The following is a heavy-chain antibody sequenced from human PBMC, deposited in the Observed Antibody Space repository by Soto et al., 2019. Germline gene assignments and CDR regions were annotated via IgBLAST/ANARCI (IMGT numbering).Heavy chain of an antibody. J-gene: IGHJ6*02. CDR2: IISIFGTA. CDR1: GGTFSSYA. Sequence: VASVKVSCKASGGTFSSYAISWVRQAPGQGLEWMGGIISIFGTANYAQKFQGRVTITADESTSTAYMELSSLRSEDTAVYYCAGPGDYYYYYGMDVWGQGTTVTVSS. V-gene: IGHV1-69*13. CDR3: AGPGDYYYYYGMDV.